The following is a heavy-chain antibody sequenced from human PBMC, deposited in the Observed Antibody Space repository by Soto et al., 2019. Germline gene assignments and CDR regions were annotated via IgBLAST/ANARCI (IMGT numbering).Heavy chain of an antibody. CDR1: GGSISSYY. D-gene: IGHD3-9*01. CDR3: ARNNYDILTGFYYYGMDV. CDR2: IYYSGST. V-gene: IGHV4-59*01. Sequence: SETLSLTRTVSGGSISSYYWSWIRQPPGKGLEWIGYIYYSGSTNYNPSLKSRVTISVDTSKNQFSLKLSSVTAADTAVYYCARNNYDILTGFYYYGMDVWGQGTTVTVS. J-gene: IGHJ6*02.